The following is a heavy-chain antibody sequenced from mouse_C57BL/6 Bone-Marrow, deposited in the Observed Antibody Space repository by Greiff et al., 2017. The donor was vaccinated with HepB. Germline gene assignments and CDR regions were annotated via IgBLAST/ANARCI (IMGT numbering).Heavy chain of an antibody. CDR2: ISYSGST. CDR1: GYSITSGYD. D-gene: IGHD1-1*01. V-gene: IGHV3-1*01. CDR3: AREGITSPFAY. Sequence: EVQLQESGPGMVKPSQSLSLTCTVTGYSITSGYDWHWIRHFPGNKLEWMGYISYSGSTNYNPSLKSRISITHDTSKNHFFLKLNSVTTEDTATYYCAREGITSPFAYWGQGTLVTVSA. J-gene: IGHJ3*01.